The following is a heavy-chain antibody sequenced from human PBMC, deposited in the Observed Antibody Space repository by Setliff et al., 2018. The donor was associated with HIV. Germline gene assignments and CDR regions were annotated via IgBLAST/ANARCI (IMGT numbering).Heavy chain of an antibody. CDR1: GYTFHYYD. CDR2: ITAGNGDT. J-gene: IGHJ4*02. Sequence: ASVQVSCKASGYTFHYYDIHWVRQAPGQGLEWMGRITAGNGDTKYSQKFQDRVTLTSDMSANTVYMDLTTLRSEDTAVYYCASPMFYDGKVVWGQGTPVTVS. CDR3: ASPMFYDGKVV. V-gene: IGHV1-3*01. D-gene: IGHD3-22*01.